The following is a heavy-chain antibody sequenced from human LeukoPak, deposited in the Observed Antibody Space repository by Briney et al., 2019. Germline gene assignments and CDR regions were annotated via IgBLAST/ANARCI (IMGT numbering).Heavy chain of an antibody. CDR3: ARAFGDYVWGSFDY. V-gene: IGHV1-18*01. Sequence: GASVKVSCKASGYTFTSYGISWVRQAPGQGVEWMGWISAYNGNTNYAQKLQGRVTMTTDTSTSTAYMELRSLRSDDTAVYYCARAFGDYVWGSFDYWGQGTLVTVSS. D-gene: IGHD3-16*01. CDR1: GYTFTSYG. J-gene: IGHJ4*02. CDR2: ISAYNGNT.